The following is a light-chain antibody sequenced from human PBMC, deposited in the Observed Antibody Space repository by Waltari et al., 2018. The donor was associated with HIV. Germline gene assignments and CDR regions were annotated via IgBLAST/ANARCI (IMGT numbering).Light chain of an antibody. CDR3: QVWDSRRDWV. Sequence: SNVLTQPPSVSVAPGQTARINCGGNNIGSKSVHWYQQKPGQAPVVVVFDDSDRPSGIPGRFSGSNSANTATLTISTVEAGDEADYYCQVWDSRRDWVFGGGTKLTVL. J-gene: IGLJ3*02. CDR2: DDS. V-gene: IGLV3-21*02. CDR1: NIGSKS.